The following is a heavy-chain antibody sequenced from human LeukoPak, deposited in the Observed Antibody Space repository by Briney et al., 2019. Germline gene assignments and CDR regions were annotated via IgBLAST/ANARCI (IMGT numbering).Heavy chain of an antibody. CDR1: GGTFSSYA. D-gene: IGHD3-10*01. V-gene: IGHV1-69*05. CDR2: IIHIFGTA. J-gene: IGHJ5*02. Sequence: SVKVSCKASGGTFSSYAISWVRQAPGQGLEGMGRIIHIFGTANYAQKFQGRVTITTDESTSTAYMELSSLRSEDTAVYYCARAGTENFSNNWFDPWGQGTLVTVSS. CDR3: ARAGTENFSNNWFDP.